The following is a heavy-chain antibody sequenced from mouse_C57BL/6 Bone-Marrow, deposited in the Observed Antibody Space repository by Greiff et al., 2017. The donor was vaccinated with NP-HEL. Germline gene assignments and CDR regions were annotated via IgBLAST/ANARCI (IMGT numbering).Heavy chain of an antibody. Sequence: EVQGVESGAELVRPGASVKLSCTASGFNIKDDYMHWVKQRPEQGLEWIGWIDPENGDTEYASKFQGKATITADTSSNTAYLQLSSLTSEDTAVYYCTRGWLLREYWGQGTTLTVSS. CDR1: GFNIKDDY. CDR3: TRGWLLREY. V-gene: IGHV14-4*01. D-gene: IGHD2-3*01. J-gene: IGHJ2*01. CDR2: IDPENGDT.